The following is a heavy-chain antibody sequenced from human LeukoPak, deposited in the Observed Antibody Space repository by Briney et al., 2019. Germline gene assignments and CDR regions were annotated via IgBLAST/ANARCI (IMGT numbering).Heavy chain of an antibody. J-gene: IGHJ4*02. D-gene: IGHD1-1*01. V-gene: IGHV3-30*18. CDR3: AKDSERAADY. CDR1: GFTFSSYG. Sequence: GGSLGLSCAASGFTFSSYGMHWVRQAPGKGLEWVAVISYDGSNKYYADSVKGRFTISRDNSKNTLYLQMNSLRAEDTAVYYCAKDSERAADYWGQGTLVTVSS. CDR2: ISYDGSNK.